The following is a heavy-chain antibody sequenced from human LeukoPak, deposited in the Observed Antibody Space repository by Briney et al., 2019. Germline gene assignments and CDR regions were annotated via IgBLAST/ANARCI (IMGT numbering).Heavy chain of an antibody. CDR3: ARSRGIFGVVSAPMDV. CDR1: GFTFSSYA. J-gene: IGHJ6*03. CDR2: ISYDGSNK. Sequence: GGSLRLSCAASGFTFSSYATHWVRQAPGKGLEWVAVISYDGSNKYYADSVKGRFTISRDNSKNTLYLQMNSLRAEDTAVYYCARSRGIFGVVSAPMDVWGKGTTVTVSS. D-gene: IGHD3-3*01. V-gene: IGHV3-30-3*01.